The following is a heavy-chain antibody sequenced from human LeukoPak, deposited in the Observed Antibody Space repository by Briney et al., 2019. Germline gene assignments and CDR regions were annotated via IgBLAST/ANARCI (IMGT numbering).Heavy chain of an antibody. D-gene: IGHD6-13*01. CDR2: ISWNSGSI. J-gene: IGHJ4*02. CDR1: GFTFDDYA. CDR3: AIAGTHDPYYFDY. V-gene: IGHV3-9*01. Sequence: GGSLRLSCAASGFTFDDYAMHWVRQAPGKGLEWVSGISWNSGSIGYADSVEGRFTISRDNAKNSLYLQMNSLRAEDTALYYRAIAGTHDPYYFDYWGQGTLVTVSS.